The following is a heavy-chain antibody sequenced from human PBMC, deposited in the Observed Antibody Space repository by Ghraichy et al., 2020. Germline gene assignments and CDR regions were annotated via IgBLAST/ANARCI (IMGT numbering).Heavy chain of an antibody. D-gene: IGHD6-13*01. Sequence: SETLSLTCTVSGGTISRNSFYWAWIRQPPGKGLEWIGSIHYSGSTYYNPSFKARVTISIDTSKNQFSLKLSSVTAAADTAVYYCARYSAWYENWIDPWGQGTLVAVSS. CDR3: ARYSAWYENWIDP. CDR1: GGTISRNSFY. CDR2: IHYSGST. J-gene: IGHJ5*02. V-gene: IGHV4-39*01.